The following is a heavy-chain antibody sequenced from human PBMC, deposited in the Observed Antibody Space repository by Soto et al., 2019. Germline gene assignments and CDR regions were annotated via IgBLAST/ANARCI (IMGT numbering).Heavy chain of an antibody. CDR1: GFTFSNYW. V-gene: IGHV3-74*01. CDR2: IDSDGSRI. Sequence: EVQLVESGGGLVQPGESLRLSCAASGFTFSNYWMHWVRQAPGKGLVWVSRIDSDGSRITYADFVKGRFTISRDNAKNTVYLHMSSVTAEDTAVYYCVRTSLVVAVATREDFWGQGTLVTVSS. J-gene: IGHJ4*02. CDR3: VRTSLVVAVATREDF. D-gene: IGHD2-15*01.